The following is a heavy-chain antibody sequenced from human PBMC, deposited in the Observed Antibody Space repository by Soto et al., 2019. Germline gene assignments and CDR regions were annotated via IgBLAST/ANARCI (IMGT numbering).Heavy chain of an antibody. D-gene: IGHD3-16*01. V-gene: IGHV3-23*01. CDR3: AKEGGRGGGCFDY. CDR1: GFTFSSCG. CDR2: ISGSGGNT. J-gene: IGHJ4*02. Sequence: EVQLLESGGGLVQPGGSLRLSCVASGFTFSSCGMSWVRQAPGKGLDWVSAISGSGGNTYYADSVKGRFTISRDNSKNTLYLQMNSLRAQDTAVYYCAKEGGRGGGCFDYWGQGTLVTVSS.